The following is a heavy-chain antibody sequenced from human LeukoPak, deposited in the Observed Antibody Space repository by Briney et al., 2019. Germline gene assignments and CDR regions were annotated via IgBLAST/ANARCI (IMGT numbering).Heavy chain of an antibody. CDR1: GFTFSDYY. J-gene: IGHJ4*02. Sequence: MTGGSLRLSCAASGFTFSDYYMSWIRQAPGKGLEWVSYISSSGSTIYYADSVKGRFTISRDNAKNSLYLQMNSLRAGDTAVYYCARGQRNDILTGYYKYWGQGTLVTVSS. CDR2: ISSSGSTI. D-gene: IGHD3-9*01. V-gene: IGHV3-11*01. CDR3: ARGQRNDILTGYYKY.